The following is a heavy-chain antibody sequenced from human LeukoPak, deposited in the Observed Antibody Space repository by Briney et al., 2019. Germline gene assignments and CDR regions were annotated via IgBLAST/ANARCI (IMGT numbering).Heavy chain of an antibody. V-gene: IGHV3-33*01. CDR2: IWYDGSNK. CDR3: ASSALYGSGSYYKGIDY. CDR1: GFTFSSYG. Sequence: GGSLRLSCAASGFTFSSYGMHWVRQAPGKGLEWVAVIWYDGSNKYYADSVKGRFTISRDNSKNTLYLQMNSLRAEDTAVYYCASSALYGSGSYYKGIDYWGQGTLVTVSS. D-gene: IGHD3-10*01. J-gene: IGHJ4*02.